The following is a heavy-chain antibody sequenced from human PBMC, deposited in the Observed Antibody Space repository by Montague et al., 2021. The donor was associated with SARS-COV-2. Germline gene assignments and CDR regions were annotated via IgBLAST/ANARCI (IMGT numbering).Heavy chain of an antibody. D-gene: IGHD3-9*01. Sequence: SETLSLTCTVSGGSISSSSYYWGWIRQPPGKGLEWIGSIYYSGSTXYNPSLKSRVTISVDTSKNQFSLKLSSVTAADTAVYYCARAFTDWLRYYGMDVWGRGTTVTVSS. CDR1: GGSISSSSYY. CDR3: ARAFTDWLRYYGMDV. V-gene: IGHV4-39*01. CDR2: IYYSGST. J-gene: IGHJ6*02.